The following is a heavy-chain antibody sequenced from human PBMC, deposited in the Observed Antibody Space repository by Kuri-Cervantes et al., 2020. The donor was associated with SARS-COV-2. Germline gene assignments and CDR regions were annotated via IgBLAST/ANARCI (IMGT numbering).Heavy chain of an antibody. V-gene: IGHV3-7*01. Sequence: GGSLRLSCAASGFSFAEYAVHWVRQAPGKGLEWVANIKGDGSVTHYLDSVKGRFTISRDNAKNSLYLQMNSLRAEDTAVYYCARDPWLGHGQYYFDYWGQGTLVTVSS. CDR2: IKGDGSVT. CDR1: GFSFAEYA. J-gene: IGHJ4*02. D-gene: IGHD6-19*01. CDR3: ARDPWLGHGQYYFDY.